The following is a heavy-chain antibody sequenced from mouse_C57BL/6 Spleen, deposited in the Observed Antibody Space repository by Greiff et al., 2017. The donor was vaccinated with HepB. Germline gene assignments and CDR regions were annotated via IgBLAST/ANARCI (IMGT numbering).Heavy chain of an antibody. J-gene: IGHJ2*01. CDR3: TRRDYDYDEGSFDY. CDR1: GYTFTDYE. CDR2: IDPETGGT. Sequence: QVQLQQSGAELVRPGASVTLSCKASGYTFTDYEMHWVKQTPVHGLEWIGAIDPETGGTAYNQKFKGKAILTADKSSSTAYMELRSLTSEDSAVYYCTRRDYDYDEGSFDYWGQGTTLTVSS. D-gene: IGHD2-4*01. V-gene: IGHV1-15*01.